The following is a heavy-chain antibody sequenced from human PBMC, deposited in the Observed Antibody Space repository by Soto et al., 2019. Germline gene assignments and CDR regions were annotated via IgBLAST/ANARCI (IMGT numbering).Heavy chain of an antibody. CDR2: IKQDGSEK. CDR1: VFTFSSYW. Sequence: PGGSLRLSCAASVFTFSSYWMSWVRQAPGKGLEGVANIKQDGSEKYYVDAVKGRFTISRDNAKNSLYLQMNRLRDEDTAVYYCAREEVRGVMRHYGMDVWVQGTTVIVSS. V-gene: IGHV3-7*01. CDR3: AREEVRGVMRHYGMDV. D-gene: IGHD3-10*01. J-gene: IGHJ6*02.